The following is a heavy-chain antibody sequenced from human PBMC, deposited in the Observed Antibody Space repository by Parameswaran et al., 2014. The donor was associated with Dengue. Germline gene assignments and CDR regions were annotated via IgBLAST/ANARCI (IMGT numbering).Heavy chain of an antibody. V-gene: IGHV4-4*02. CDR1: GGSISSSNW. CDR2: IYHSGST. J-gene: IGHJ6*02. Sequence: AGGSLRLSCAVSGGSISSSNWWSWVRQPPGKGLEWIGEIYHSGSTNYNPSLKSRVTISVDKSKNQFSLKLSSVTAADTAVYYCARSGYSYGYGYYYYGMDVWGQGTTVTVSS. CDR3: ARSGYSYGYGYYYYGMDV. D-gene: IGHD5-18*01.